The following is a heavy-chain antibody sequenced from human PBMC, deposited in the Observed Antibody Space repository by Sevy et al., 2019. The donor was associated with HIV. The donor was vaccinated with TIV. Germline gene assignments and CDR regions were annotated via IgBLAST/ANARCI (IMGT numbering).Heavy chain of an antibody. CDR1: GFTFSSYG. Sequence: GGSLRLSCAASGFTFSSYGMHWVRQAPGKGLEWVAVISYDGSNKYYADSVKGPFTISRDNSKNTLYLQMNSLRAEDTAVYYCAKGGIAVAGYYYYGMDVWGQGTTVTVSS. V-gene: IGHV3-30*18. CDR3: AKGGIAVAGYYYYGMDV. CDR2: ISYDGSNK. J-gene: IGHJ6*02. D-gene: IGHD6-19*01.